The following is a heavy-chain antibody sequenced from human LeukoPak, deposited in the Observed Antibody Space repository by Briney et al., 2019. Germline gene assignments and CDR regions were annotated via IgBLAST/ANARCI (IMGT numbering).Heavy chain of an antibody. J-gene: IGHJ4*02. Sequence: SETLSLTCTVSGGSISSYYWSWIRQPPGKGLEWIGYIYYSGSTYYNPSLKSRVTISVDTSKNQFSLKLSSVTAADTAVYYCARRDSPGSYPFDYWGQGTLVTVSS. CDR1: GGSISSYY. V-gene: IGHV4-59*12. D-gene: IGHD3-10*01. CDR3: ARRDSPGSYPFDY. CDR2: IYYSGST.